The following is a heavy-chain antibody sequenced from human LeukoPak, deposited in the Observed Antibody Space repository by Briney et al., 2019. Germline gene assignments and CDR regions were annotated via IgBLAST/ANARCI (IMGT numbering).Heavy chain of an antibody. D-gene: IGHD2-2*01. CDR1: GFTFSSYS. CDR3: AGDQPPSGIVVVPAADY. J-gene: IGHJ4*02. V-gene: IGHV3-21*01. CDR2: ISSSSSYI. Sequence: GGSLRLSCAASGFTFSSYSMNWVRQGPGKGLEWVSSISSSSSYIYYTDSVKGRFTISRDNAKNSLYLQMNSLRADDTAVYYCAGDQPPSGIVVVPAADYWGQGTLVTVSS.